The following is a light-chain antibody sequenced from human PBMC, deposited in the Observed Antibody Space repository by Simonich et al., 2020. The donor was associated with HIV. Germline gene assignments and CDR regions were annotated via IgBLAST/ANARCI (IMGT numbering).Light chain of an antibody. CDR2: WAS. CDR1: QSVLYSSNNKNY. J-gene: IGKJ2*01. CDR3: QQYYNTPYT. Sequence: DIVMTQSPDSLAVSLGERATINCKSSQSVLYSSNNKNYLAWYQQKPGQPPKLLIYWASTRESGGPDRFSGSGSGTDFTLTISSLQAEDVAVYYCQQYYNTPYTFGQGTKLEIK. V-gene: IGKV4-1*01.